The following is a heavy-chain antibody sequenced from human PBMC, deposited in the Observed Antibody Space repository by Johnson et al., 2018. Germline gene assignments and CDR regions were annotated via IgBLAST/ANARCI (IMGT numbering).Heavy chain of an antibody. Sequence: QVQLVESGGGVVQXGRSLRLSCAASGFTFSSYGMHWVRPAPGKGLEWVAVISYDGSNNYYADSVTGRFTISRDNAKNTLYLQMNSLRAEDTAVYYCARGTGTTDYYYYGMDVWGQGTTVTVSS. J-gene: IGHJ6*02. V-gene: IGHV3-30*03. CDR3: ARGTGTTDYYYYGMDV. CDR1: GFTFSSYG. CDR2: ISYDGSNN. D-gene: IGHD1-7*01.